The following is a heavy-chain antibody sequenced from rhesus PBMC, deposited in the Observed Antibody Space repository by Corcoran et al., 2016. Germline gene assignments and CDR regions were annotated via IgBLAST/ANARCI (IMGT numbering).Heavy chain of an antibody. Sequence: QVQLQESGPGLVKPSETLSLTCAVSGASIRSNYWSWIRQPPGKEPEWIGYIDGGNGSPRYNPSLKSLVPMSEDTAKNEFSLKMSSVTAADTAVYYCARGEDDYGYYYRNSLDVWGRGVLVTVSS. CDR3: ARGEDDYGYYYRNSLDV. CDR1: GASIRSNY. D-gene: IGHD3-9*01. V-gene: IGHV4-147*01. CDR2: IDGGNGSP. J-gene: IGHJ5-2*02.